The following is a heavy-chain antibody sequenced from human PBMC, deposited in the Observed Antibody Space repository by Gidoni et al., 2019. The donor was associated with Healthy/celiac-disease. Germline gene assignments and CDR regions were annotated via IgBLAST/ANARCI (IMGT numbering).Heavy chain of an antibody. CDR1: GFTFSSYA. J-gene: IGHJ4*02. Sequence: EVQLVESGGGLVQPGGSLRLSCAASGFTFSSYAMSWVRPAPGKGLEWVSAISGSGGSTYYADSVKGRFTISRDNSKNTLYLQMNSLRAEDTAVYYCAKDRVFTMVRGRRSEAFDYWGQGTLVTVSS. D-gene: IGHD3-10*01. CDR3: AKDRVFTMVRGRRSEAFDY. V-gene: IGHV3-23*04. CDR2: ISGSGGST.